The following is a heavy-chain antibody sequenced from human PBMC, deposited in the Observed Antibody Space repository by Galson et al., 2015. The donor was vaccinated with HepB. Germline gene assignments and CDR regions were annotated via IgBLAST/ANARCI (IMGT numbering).Heavy chain of an antibody. J-gene: IGHJ6*02. D-gene: IGHD1-26*01. V-gene: IGHV1-2*02. CDR2: INCNSGAT. Sequence: SVTVSCKASGYTFAGQYLHWVRQAPGQGLEWMGWINCNSGATKFAQKFLGRVTLTRDTSISTSYMELSSLRSDDTAVYYCAREGVGPTTNYYGMDVWGQGTTVSVSS. CDR3: AREGVGPTTNYYGMDV. CDR1: GYTFAGQY.